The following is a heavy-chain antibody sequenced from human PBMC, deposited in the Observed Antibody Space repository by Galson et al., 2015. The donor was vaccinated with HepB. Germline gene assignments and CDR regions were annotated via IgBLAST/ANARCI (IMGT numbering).Heavy chain of an antibody. CDR2: ISYDGSNK. CDR3: AKDRVVYYDFWSGYLAGGVFDY. J-gene: IGHJ4*02. D-gene: IGHD3-3*01. V-gene: IGHV3-30*18. CDR1: GFTSSSYG. Sequence: SLRLSCAASGFTSSSYGMHWVRQAPGKGLEWVAGISYDGSNKYYADSVKGRFTISRDNSKNTLYLQMNSLRAEDTAVYYCAKDRVVYYDFWSGYLAGGVFDYWGQGTLVTVSS.